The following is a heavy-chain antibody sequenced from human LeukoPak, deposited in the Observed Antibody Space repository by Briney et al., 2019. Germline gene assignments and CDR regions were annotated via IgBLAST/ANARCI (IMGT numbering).Heavy chain of an antibody. CDR2: IDTSGNT. Sequence: SETLSLTCTLSGGSISIYRWSWIRQPAGKGLEWMGRIDTSGNTNYNPSLNGRVTMSVDTSKTQFSLKLSSVTAADTAVYYCAGGGGIAAAGDDYWGQGTLVTVSS. D-gene: IGHD6-13*01. J-gene: IGHJ4*02. CDR3: AGGGGIAAAGDDY. CDR1: GGSISIYR. V-gene: IGHV4-4*07.